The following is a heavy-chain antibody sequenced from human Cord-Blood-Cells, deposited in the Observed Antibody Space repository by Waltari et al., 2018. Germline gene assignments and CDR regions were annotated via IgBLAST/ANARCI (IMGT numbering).Heavy chain of an antibody. CDR2: IKKDGSEK. D-gene: IGHD3-3*01. Sequence: EVQLVESGGGLVKPGGSLRLSCAAAGFTFSSYWMSWVRQAPGKGLEWVANIKKDGSEKYYVDSVKGRFTISRDNAKNSLYLQMNSLRAEDTAVYYCASSAPYYDFWSGQSAFDIWGQGTMVTVSS. V-gene: IGHV3-7*01. CDR1: GFTFSSYW. CDR3: ASSAPYYDFWSGQSAFDI. J-gene: IGHJ3*02.